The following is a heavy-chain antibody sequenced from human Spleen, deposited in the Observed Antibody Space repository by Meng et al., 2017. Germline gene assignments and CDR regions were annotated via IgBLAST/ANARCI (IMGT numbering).Heavy chain of an antibody. V-gene: IGHV4-39*07. Sequence: SETLSLTCTVSGGSVSRYYWSWIRQPPGKGLEWIGSIYYSGSTFYNPSLKSRVTISVDTSKNQFSLNMRSVIAADTAVYYCARLGFGERPEYWGQGTLVTVSS. J-gene: IGHJ4*02. CDR3: ARLGFGERPEY. CDR1: GGSVSRYY. CDR2: IYYSGST. D-gene: IGHD3-10*01.